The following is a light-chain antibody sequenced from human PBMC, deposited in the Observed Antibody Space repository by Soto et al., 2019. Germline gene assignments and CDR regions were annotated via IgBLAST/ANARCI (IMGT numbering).Light chain of an antibody. Sequence: DIQMTQYPSTISASLGDRVAITGRASQTINSWLAWYQRQPGKAPKLLIYAASTLQSGVPSRLSDSGSGTVFTFPIRRLQPEDIATYYCQQYENLPTFGQGTRLEIK. CDR2: AAS. CDR3: QQYENLPT. V-gene: IGKV1-5*01. J-gene: IGKJ5*01. CDR1: QTINSW.